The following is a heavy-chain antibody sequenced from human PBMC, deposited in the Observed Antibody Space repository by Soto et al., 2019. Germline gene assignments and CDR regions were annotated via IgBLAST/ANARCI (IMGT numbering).Heavy chain of an antibody. V-gene: IGHV3-73*01. J-gene: IGHJ5*01. D-gene: IGHD2-21*02. Sequence: GGSLRLSCAASGFTFSDSAMHWVRQASGKGLEWVGRIRSKTNDYATRYAASVKDRFTISRDDSKNKAYLQMNNVKAKDTDMYFCTRPVSLSYCGGDCYLYSWFDSWGQGALVTVSS. CDR1: GFTFSDSA. CDR3: TRPVSLSYCGGDCYLYSWFDS. CDR2: IRSKTNDYAT.